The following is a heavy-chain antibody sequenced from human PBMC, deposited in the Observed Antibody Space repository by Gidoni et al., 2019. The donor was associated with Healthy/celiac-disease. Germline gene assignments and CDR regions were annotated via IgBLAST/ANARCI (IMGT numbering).Heavy chain of an antibody. CDR1: GGTFSSYA. D-gene: IGHD1-26*01. J-gene: IGHJ6*02. CDR2: IIPIFGTA. V-gene: IGHV1-69*01. Sequence: QVQLVQSGAEVKQPGSSVKVSCKASGGTFSSYAISWVRQAPGQGLEWMGGIIPIFGTANYAQKFQGRVTITADESTSTAYMELSSLRSEDTAVYYCASATIGGHYYYYYGMDVWGQGTTVTVSS. CDR3: ASATIGGHYYYYYGMDV.